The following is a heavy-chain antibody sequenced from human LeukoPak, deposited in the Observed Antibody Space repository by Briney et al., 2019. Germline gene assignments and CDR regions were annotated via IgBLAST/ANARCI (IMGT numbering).Heavy chain of an antibody. CDR3: ARVRGDYDSSGYDY. CDR2: IYYSGST. D-gene: IGHD3-22*01. Sequence: SETLSVTCTVSGASISSYYWSWIRQPPGKGLEWIGYIYYSGSTNYNPALQSRVTISEDTSKNQISLKLSSVAAADTAVYYCARVRGDYDSSGYDYWGQGTLVTVSS. CDR1: GASISSYY. V-gene: IGHV4-59*01. J-gene: IGHJ4*02.